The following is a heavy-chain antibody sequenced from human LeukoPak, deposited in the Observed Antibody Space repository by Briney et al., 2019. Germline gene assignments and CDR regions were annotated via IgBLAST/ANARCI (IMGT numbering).Heavy chain of an antibody. J-gene: IGHJ6*03. V-gene: IGHV4-34*01. D-gene: IGHD2-15*01. CDR3: AREYCSGGNCWYYMDV. CDR2: MNHSGST. CDR1: GGSFSGYY. Sequence: SETLSLTCAVYGGSFSGYYWSWIRQPPGKGLEWIGEMNHSGSTNYNPSLKSRVTISVDTSKNQFSLKLSSVTAADTAVYCCAREYCSGGNCWYYMDVWGKGTTVTVSS.